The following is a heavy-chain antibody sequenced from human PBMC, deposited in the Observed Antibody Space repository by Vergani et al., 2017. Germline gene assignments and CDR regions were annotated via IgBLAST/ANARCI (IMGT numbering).Heavy chain of an antibody. CDR3: ARDRGYYYDSSGYHGAFDI. Sequence: QVQLVQSGAEVKKPGSSVKVSCKASGGTFSSYAISWVRQAPGQGLEWMGGIIPIFGTANYAQKFQGRVTITADESTSTAYMELSSLRSEDTAVYYCARDRGYYYDSSGYHGAFDIWGQGTMVTVSS. CDR2: IIPIFGTA. V-gene: IGHV1-69*01. D-gene: IGHD3-22*01. J-gene: IGHJ3*02. CDR1: GGTFSSYA.